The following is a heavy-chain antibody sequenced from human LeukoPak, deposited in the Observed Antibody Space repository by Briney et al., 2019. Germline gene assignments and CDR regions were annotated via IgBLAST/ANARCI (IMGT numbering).Heavy chain of an antibody. J-gene: IGHJ5*02. CDR1: GGSITSYY. CDR2: IYYSGST. CDR3: ARREGDYGGGFDP. V-gene: IGHV4-59*08. Sequence: PSETLSLTCTVSGGSITSYYWSWIRQPPGKGLEWIGYIYYSGSTNYNPSLKSRVTISVDTSKNQFSLKLSSVTAADTAVYYCARREGDYGGGFDPGGQGTLVTVPS. D-gene: IGHD4-17*01.